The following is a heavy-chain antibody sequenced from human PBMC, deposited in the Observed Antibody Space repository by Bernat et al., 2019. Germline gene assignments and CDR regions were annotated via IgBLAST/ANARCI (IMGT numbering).Heavy chain of an antibody. Sequence: EVQLVESGGGLVQPGGSLRLSCAASGFTFSSYAMSWVRQAPGKGLEWVSAISGSGGSTYYADSVKGRFTISRDNSKNTLYLQMNSLRAEDTAVYYCAKDYIGYCSGGSCYFDAFDIWGQGTMGTVSS. CDR3: AKDYIGYCSGGSCYFDAFDI. CDR2: ISGSGGST. D-gene: IGHD2-15*01. CDR1: GFTFSSYA. J-gene: IGHJ3*02. V-gene: IGHV3-23*04.